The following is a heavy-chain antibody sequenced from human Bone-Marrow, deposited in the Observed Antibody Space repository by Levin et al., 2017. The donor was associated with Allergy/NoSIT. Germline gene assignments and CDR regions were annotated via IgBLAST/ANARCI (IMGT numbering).Heavy chain of an antibody. V-gene: IGHV3-23*01. CDR3: AKVGIEIPAAPEY. Sequence: GGSLRLSCIGSGFTFRNYAMNWVRQAPGKGPEWVSAIGASSDITYYADSVKGRFTISRDNSKNALYLQMNSLTVEDTAIYYCAKVGIEIPAAPEYWGQGTLVTVS. J-gene: IGHJ4*02. CDR2: IGASSDIT. D-gene: IGHD2-2*01. CDR1: GFTFRNYA.